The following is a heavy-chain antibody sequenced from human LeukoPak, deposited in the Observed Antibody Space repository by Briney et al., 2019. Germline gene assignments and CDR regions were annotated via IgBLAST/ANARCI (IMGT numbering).Heavy chain of an antibody. V-gene: IGHV3-53*01. CDR3: ARGLAAAGLYFDY. Sequence: PGGSLRLSCAASGFTVSSNYMTWVRQAPGKGLEWVSVVYTGGSTYSADSVKGRFTISRDNSKNTLYLQMNSLRAEDPAVYYCARGLAAAGLYFDYWGQGTLVTVSS. CDR1: GFTVSSNY. J-gene: IGHJ4*02. D-gene: IGHD6-13*01. CDR2: VYTGGST.